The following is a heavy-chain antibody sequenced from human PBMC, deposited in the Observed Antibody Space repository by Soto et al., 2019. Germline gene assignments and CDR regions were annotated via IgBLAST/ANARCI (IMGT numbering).Heavy chain of an antibody. CDR1: AYTFPSCG. V-gene: IGHV1-18*01. J-gene: IGHJ4*02. Sequence: ASVKVSCKASAYTFPSCGISCVRRAPGQGLECLGWISAYKGNTNYAQKLQGRVTMTTDTFTSTAYMELRSLRSDDTAVYYCARGESAAPFDYWGQGTLVTVSS. CDR3: ARGESAAPFDY. D-gene: IGHD2-15*01. CDR2: ISAYKGNT.